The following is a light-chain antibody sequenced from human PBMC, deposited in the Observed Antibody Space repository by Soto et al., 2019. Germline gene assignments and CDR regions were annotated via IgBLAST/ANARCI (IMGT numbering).Light chain of an antibody. Sequence: EIVLTQSPSTLSLSPGSTSTLACRASQTVIHNYLAWHQQKNGQTPRIXVYGASSRATGIPDRFSGSRYGTDFNLTISRLETEDFAVYYCQQHGTSPITFGQGTRLEIK. CDR3: QQHGTSPIT. V-gene: IGKV3-20*01. CDR2: GAS. J-gene: IGKJ5*01. CDR1: QTVIHNY.